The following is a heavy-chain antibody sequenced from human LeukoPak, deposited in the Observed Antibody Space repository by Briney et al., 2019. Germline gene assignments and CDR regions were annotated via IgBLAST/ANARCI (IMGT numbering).Heavy chain of an antibody. V-gene: IGHV3-7*03. CDR3: AREPPDV. J-gene: IGHJ6*02. CDR1: GFPFSSYW. CDR2: IKQDGSEK. Sequence: GGSLRLSCVASGFPFSSYWMTWVRQAPGKGLEWVANIKQDGSEKYYVDSVKGRFTISRDNAKNSLYLQMNSLRAEDTAVYYCAREPPDVWGQGTTVTVSS.